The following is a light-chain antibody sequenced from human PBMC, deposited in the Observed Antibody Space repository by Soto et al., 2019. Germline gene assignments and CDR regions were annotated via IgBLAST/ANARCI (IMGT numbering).Light chain of an antibody. CDR1: QDISSW. CDR2: AAS. CDR3: QQANSFPFT. Sequence: DIQMTQSPSSVSASVGDRVTITCRASQDISSWLAWYQQKPGKASKLLIFAASSVQGGVPSRFSGSGSGTDFTLTISSLQPEDFATYFCQQANSFPFTFGPGTKVDIK. J-gene: IGKJ3*01. V-gene: IGKV1-12*01.